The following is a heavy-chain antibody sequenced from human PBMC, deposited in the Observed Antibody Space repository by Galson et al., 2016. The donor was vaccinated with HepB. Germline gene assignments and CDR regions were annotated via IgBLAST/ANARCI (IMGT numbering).Heavy chain of an antibody. CDR1: GGTFSSYA. Sequence: SCKASGGTFSSYAISWVRQAPGQGLEWMGRIIPILGIANYAQKFQGRVTITADKSTSTAYVELSSLRSEDTAGYYCARDKVAPRSYGRYYYYGMDVWGQGTTVTVSS. CDR2: IIPILGIA. D-gene: IGHD5-18*01. J-gene: IGHJ6*02. V-gene: IGHV1-69*04. CDR3: ARDKVAPRSYGRYYYYGMDV.